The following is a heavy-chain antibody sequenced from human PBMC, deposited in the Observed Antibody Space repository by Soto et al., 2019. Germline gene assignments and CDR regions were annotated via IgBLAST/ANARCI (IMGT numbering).Heavy chain of an antibody. CDR3: ARILVVPAARYYYYYSMDA. CDR2: IDWDDDK. CDR1: GFSLSTSGMC. J-gene: IGHJ6*02. V-gene: IGHV2-70*01. Sequence: SGPTLVNPTQTLTLTCTFSGFSLSTSGMCVSWIRQPPGKALEWLALIDWDDDKYYSTSLKTRLTISKDTSKNQVVLTMTNMDPVDTATYYCARILVVPAARYYYYYSMDAWGQGTTVTVSS. D-gene: IGHD2-2*01.